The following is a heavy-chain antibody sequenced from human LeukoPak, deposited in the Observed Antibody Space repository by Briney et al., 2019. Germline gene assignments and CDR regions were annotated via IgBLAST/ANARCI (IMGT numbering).Heavy chain of an antibody. CDR3: ARVHQDKNYGSGSYYHDAFDI. V-gene: IGHV3-7*01. J-gene: IGHJ3*02. CDR1: GFTFSSYA. Sequence: GGSLRLSCAASGFTFSSYAMHWVRQAPGKGLEWVANIKQDGSEKYYVDSVKGRFTISRDNAKNSLYLQMNSLRAEDTAVYYCARVHQDKNYGSGSYYHDAFDIWGQGTMVTVSS. D-gene: IGHD3-10*01. CDR2: IKQDGSEK.